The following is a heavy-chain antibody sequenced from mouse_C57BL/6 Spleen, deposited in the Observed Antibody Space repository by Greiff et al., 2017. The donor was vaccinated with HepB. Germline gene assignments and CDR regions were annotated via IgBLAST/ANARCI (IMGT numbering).Heavy chain of an antibody. CDR3: ARSDYGSSYDRYFDV. Sequence: EVKLVESGPELVKPGASVKIPCKASGYTFTDYNMDWVKQSHGKSLEWIGDINPNNGGTIYNQKFKGKATLTVDKSSSTAYMELRSLTSEDTAVYYCARSDYGSSYDRYFDVWGTGTTVTVSS. D-gene: IGHD1-1*01. CDR1: GYTFTDYN. CDR2: INPNNGGT. J-gene: IGHJ1*03. V-gene: IGHV1-18*01.